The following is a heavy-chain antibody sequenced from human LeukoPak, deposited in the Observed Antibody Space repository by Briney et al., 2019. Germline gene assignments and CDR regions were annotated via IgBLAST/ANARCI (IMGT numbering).Heavy chain of an antibody. CDR2: ISTSSIYI. V-gene: IGHV3-21*01. Sequence: PGGSLRLFCAASGFTFSTYRMNWVRQAPGKGLESISFISTSSIYIYYADSVKGRFTISRDNARNSLYLRMNSLRAEDTAGYYCARGECGYSPFDYWGQGTLVTVSS. J-gene: IGHJ4*02. CDR3: ARGECGYSPFDY. CDR1: GFTFSTYR. D-gene: IGHD5-12*01.